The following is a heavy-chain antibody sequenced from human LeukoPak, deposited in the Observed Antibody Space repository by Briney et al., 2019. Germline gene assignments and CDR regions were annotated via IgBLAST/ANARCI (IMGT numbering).Heavy chain of an antibody. Sequence: ASVKVSCKASGYTFTSYGISWVRRAPGQGLEWMGWISAYNGNTNYAQKLQGRVTMTTDTSTSTAYMELRSLRSDDTAVYYCARDGRYSYGLDDAFDIWGQGTMVTVSS. V-gene: IGHV1-18*01. D-gene: IGHD5-18*01. CDR2: ISAYNGNT. CDR3: ARDGRYSYGLDDAFDI. J-gene: IGHJ3*02. CDR1: GYTFTSYG.